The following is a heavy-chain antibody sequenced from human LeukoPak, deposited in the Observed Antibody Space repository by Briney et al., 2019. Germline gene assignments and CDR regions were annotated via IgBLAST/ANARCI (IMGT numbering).Heavy chain of an antibody. CDR3: ARHPVGSYFLKYFDY. J-gene: IGHJ4*02. D-gene: IGHD1-26*01. CDR2: IYPGDSDT. Sequence: GESLKISCKGSGYSFTSYWIGWVRQMPGKGLEWMGIIYPGDSDTRYSPSFQGQVTISADKSISTAYLQWSSLKASDTAMYYCARHPVGSYFLKYFDYWGQGTLVTVSS. CDR1: GYSFTSYW. V-gene: IGHV5-51*01.